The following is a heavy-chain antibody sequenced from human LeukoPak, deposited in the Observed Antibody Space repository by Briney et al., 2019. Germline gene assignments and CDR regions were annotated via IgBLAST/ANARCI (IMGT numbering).Heavy chain of an antibody. V-gene: IGHV3-53*01. J-gene: IGHJ6*02. CDR2: IHSGGII. CDR1: GFTVSSIY. CDR3: VRDRGIASTGGYGMDV. Sequence: GGSLRLSCAASGFTVSSIYMSWVRQAPGTGLEWVSIIHSGGIIPDADSVKGRFTISRDNSKNTLYFQMNGLRAEDTAVYYCVRDRGIASTGGYGMDVWGQGTTVTVSS. D-gene: IGHD6-13*01.